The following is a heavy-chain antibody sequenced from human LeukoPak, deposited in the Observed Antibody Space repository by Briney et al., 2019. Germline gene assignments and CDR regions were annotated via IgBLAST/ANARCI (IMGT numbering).Heavy chain of an antibody. CDR2: INHSGST. CDR1: GGSFSGYY. D-gene: IGHD3-22*01. Sequence: SETLSLTCAVYGGSFSGYYWSWTRQPPGKGLEWIGEINHSGSTNYNPSLKSRVTISVDTSKNQFSLKLSSVTAADTAVYYCARARGDYYDSSGYYSAFDHWGQGTLVTVSS. CDR3: ARARGDYYDSSGYYSAFDH. V-gene: IGHV4-34*01. J-gene: IGHJ4*02.